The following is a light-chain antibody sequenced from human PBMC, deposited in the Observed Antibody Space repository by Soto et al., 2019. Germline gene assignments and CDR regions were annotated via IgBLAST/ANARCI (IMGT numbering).Light chain of an antibody. Sequence: EIVLTQSPGTLSLSPGERATLSCRASQSVSSSYLAWYQQKPGQAPRLLIYGASSRATGIPDRFSGSGPGTDFTLTISTLEPEDFAVYYCQQYGSSPLLTFGGGTKVEIK. CDR1: QSVSSSY. V-gene: IGKV3-20*01. J-gene: IGKJ4*01. CDR3: QQYGSSPLLT. CDR2: GAS.